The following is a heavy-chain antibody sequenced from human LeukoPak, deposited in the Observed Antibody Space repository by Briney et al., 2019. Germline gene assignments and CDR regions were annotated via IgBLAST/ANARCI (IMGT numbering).Heavy chain of an antibody. Sequence: GASVKVSCKASGYTFTGYSMHWVRQAPGQGLEWMGWINPNSGGTNYAQKFQGRVTMTRDTSISAAYMELSRLISDDTAVYYCARPAVITDAFDIWGQGTMVTVSS. CDR2: INPNSGGT. D-gene: IGHD2/OR15-2a*01. CDR1: GYTFTGYS. V-gene: IGHV1-2*02. J-gene: IGHJ3*02. CDR3: ARPAVITDAFDI.